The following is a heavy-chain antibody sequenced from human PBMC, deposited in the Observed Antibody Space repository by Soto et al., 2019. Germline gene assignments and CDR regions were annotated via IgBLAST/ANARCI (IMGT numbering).Heavy chain of an antibody. CDR3: AKESYYYDSSGYYYFDY. CDR2: ISYDGSNK. D-gene: IGHD3-22*01. V-gene: IGHV3-30*18. CDR1: GFTFSSYG. Sequence: VGSLRLSCAASGFTFSSYGMHWVRQAPGKGLEWVAVISYDGSNKYYADSVKGRFTISRDNSKNTLYLQMNSLRAEDTAVYYCAKESYYYDSSGYYYFDYWGQGTLVTVSS. J-gene: IGHJ4*02.